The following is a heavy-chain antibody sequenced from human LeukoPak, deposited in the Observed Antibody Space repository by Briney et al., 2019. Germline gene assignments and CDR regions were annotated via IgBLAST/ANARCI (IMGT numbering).Heavy chain of an antibody. D-gene: IGHD1-26*01. CDR3: AREAIVGATKGNWFDP. V-gene: IGHV4-4*02. CDR2: IYHSGST. Sequence: SGTLSLTCAVSGGSISSSNWWSWVRQPPGKGLEWIGEIYHSGSTNYNPSLKSRVTISVDKSKNRFSLKLSSVTAADTAVYYCAREAIVGATKGNWFDPWGQGTLVTVSS. J-gene: IGHJ5*02. CDR1: GGSISSSNW.